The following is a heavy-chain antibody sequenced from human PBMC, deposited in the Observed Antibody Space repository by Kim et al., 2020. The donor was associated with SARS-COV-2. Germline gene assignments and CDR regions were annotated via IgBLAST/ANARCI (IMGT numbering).Heavy chain of an antibody. Sequence: GGSLRLSCAASGFTFSSYGMHWVRQAPGKGLEWVAVISYDGSNKYYADSVKGRFTISRDNSKNTLYLQMNSLRAEDTAVYYCAKGSGYSYGHFDYWGQGTLVTVSS. D-gene: IGHD5-18*01. V-gene: IGHV3-30*18. CDR1: GFTFSSYG. J-gene: IGHJ4*02. CDR2: ISYDGSNK. CDR3: AKGSGYSYGHFDY.